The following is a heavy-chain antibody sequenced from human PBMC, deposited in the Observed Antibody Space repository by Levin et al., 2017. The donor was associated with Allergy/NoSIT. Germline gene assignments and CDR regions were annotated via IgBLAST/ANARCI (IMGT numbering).Heavy chain of an antibody. CDR1: GYSFTTYW. CDR3: ARGIRTSNAYDEFES. CDR2: IYPGDSDT. Sequence: KLGESLKISCKGSGYSFTTYWIGWVRQMPGKGLEWVGIIYPGDSDTRYSPSFQGQVTISADKSISTAYLQWSSLKASDTAMYYCARGIRTSNAYDEFESWGQGTMVTVSS. D-gene: IGHD2-2*01. J-gene: IGHJ3*02. V-gene: IGHV5-51*01.